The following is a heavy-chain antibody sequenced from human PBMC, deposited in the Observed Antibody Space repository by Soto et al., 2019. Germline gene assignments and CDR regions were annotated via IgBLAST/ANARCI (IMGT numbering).Heavy chain of an antibody. CDR1: GFPFSAYN. D-gene: IGHD3-3*01. CDR2: ISYDGSNK. CDR3: AKEKFLEGPPDAFDI. Sequence: LRLSCTGSGFPFSAYNINWVRQAPWKGLEWVAVISYDGSNKYYADSVKGRFTISRDNSKNTLYLQMNSLRAEDTAVYYCAKEKFLEGPPDAFDIWGQGTMVTVSS. V-gene: IGHV3-30*18. J-gene: IGHJ3*02.